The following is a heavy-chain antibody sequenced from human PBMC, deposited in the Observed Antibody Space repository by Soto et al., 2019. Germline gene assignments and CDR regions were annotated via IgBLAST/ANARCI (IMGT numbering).Heavy chain of an antibody. V-gene: IGHV2-5*02. CDR2: IYWDDDK. Sequence: QITLKESGPTLVKPTQTLTLTCTFSGFSLSTSGVGVGWIRQPPGKALEWLALIYWDDDKRYSPSLTSRLTTTKEPSKNQVVRTTPSMDPVDTAPYSCAHNAWLLERWFDPWGQGTLVTVSS. D-gene: IGHD6-19*01. CDR1: GFSLSTSGVG. CDR3: AHNAWLLERWFDP. J-gene: IGHJ5*02.